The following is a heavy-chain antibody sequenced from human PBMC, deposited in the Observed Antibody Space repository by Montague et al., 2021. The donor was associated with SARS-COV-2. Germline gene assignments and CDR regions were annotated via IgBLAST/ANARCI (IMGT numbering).Heavy chain of an antibody. V-gene: IGHV4-34*01. J-gene: IGHJ4*02. CDR3: ARWDPQTLTVISLRGKSANDY. Sequence: SETLSLTCAVYGESFSGSFWSWIRQPPGKGLEWIAEINDRGVTNYNYNPSLGSRVTISADTSKNQFSLKLRSVTAADTAVYYCARWDPQTLTVISLRGKSANDYWGQGTLATVSS. CDR2: INDRGVTNY. CDR1: GESFSGSF. D-gene: IGHD4-11*01.